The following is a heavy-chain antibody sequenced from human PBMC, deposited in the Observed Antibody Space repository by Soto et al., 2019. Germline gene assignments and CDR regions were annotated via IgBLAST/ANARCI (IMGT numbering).Heavy chain of an antibody. J-gene: IGHJ4*02. V-gene: IGHV4-34*01. Sequence: SGTLSLTCAVYGGSYSGYYWSWIRQPPGKGLEWIGEINHSGSTNYNPSLKSRVTISVDTSKNQFSLKLSSVTAADTAVYYCATRRYYDFWSGYYSKTPIDYWGQGTLVTVSS. D-gene: IGHD3-3*01. CDR2: INHSGST. CDR1: GGSYSGYY. CDR3: ATRRYYDFWSGYYSKTPIDY.